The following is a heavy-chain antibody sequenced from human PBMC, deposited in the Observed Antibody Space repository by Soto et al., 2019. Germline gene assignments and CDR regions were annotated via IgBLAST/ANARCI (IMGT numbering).Heavy chain of an antibody. D-gene: IGHD5-12*01. CDR3: TTDYVEMATWGMDV. CDR1: GFTFSNAW. V-gene: IGHV3-15*01. J-gene: IGHJ6*02. Sequence: GRSLRLSCAASGFTFSNAWMSWVRQAPGKGLEWVGRIKSKTDGGTTDYAAPVKGRFTISRDDSKNTLYLQMNSLKTEDTAVYYCTTDYVEMATWGMDVWGQGTTVTVSS. CDR2: IKSKTDGGTT.